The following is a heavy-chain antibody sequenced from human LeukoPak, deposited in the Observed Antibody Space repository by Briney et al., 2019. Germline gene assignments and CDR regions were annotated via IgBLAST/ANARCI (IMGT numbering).Heavy chain of an antibody. CDR3: AGEPGSSSAGGY. V-gene: IGHV3-21*01. Sequence: PGGSLRLSCAASGFTFSSYSMNWVRQAPGKGLEWVSSISSSSSYIYYADSVKGRFTISRDNAKNSLYLQMNSLRAEDTAVYYCAGEPGSSSAGGYWGQGTLVTVSS. D-gene: IGHD6-6*01. CDR1: GFTFSSYS. J-gene: IGHJ4*02. CDR2: ISSSSSYI.